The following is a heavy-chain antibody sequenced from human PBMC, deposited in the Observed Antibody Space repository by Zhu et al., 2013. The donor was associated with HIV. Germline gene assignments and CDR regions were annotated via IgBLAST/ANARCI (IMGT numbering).Heavy chain of an antibody. CDR3: ATAFSTSWHSSTEYFQH. Sequence: QVQLVQSGAEVKKPGSSVKVSCKASGGTFSSYAISWVRQAPGQGLEWMGLVDPEETIYAGKFQGRVTMTADTSTDTAYMDLSSLRSEDTAVYYCATAFSTSWHSSTEYFQHWGQGTLVTVSS. D-gene: IGHD2-2*01. J-gene: IGHJ1*01. CDR2: VDPEET. CDR1: GGTFSSYA. V-gene: IGHV1-69*09.